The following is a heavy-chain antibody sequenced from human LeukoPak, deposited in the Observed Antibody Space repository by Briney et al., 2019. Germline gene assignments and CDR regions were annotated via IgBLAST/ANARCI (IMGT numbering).Heavy chain of an antibody. CDR2: IYHSGST. CDR1: GYSISSGYY. CDR3: ARRRSRITMVRGVLDY. J-gene: IGHJ4*02. Sequence: SETLSLTCTVSGYSISSGYYWGWIRQPPGKGLEWIGNIYHSGSTFYNPSLKSRVTISVDTSKNQFSLKLSSVTAADTAVYYCARRRSRITMVRGVLDYWGQGTLVTVSS. D-gene: IGHD3-10*01. V-gene: IGHV4-38-2*02.